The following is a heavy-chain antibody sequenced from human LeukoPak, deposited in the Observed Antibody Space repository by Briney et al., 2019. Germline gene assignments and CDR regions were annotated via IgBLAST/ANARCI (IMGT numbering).Heavy chain of an antibody. D-gene: IGHD3-9*01. CDR3: ARDAAGGYYDILTGYLESYFDY. Sequence: PGGSLRLSCAASGFTFSSYSMNWVRQAPGKGLEWVSSISSSSSYIYYADSVKGRFTISRDNAKNSLYLQMNSLRAEDTAVYYCARDAAGGYYDILTGYLESYFDYWGQGTLVTVSS. CDR2: ISSSSSYI. V-gene: IGHV3-21*01. J-gene: IGHJ4*02. CDR1: GFTFSSYS.